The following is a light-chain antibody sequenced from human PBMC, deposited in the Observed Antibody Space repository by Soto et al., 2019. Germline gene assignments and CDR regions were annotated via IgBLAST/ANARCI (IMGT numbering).Light chain of an antibody. CDR2: DAS. Sequence: EIVMTQSPATLSVSPGERATLSCRASQSVSSYLAWYQQKPGQAPRLLIYDASNRATGIPARFSGSGSGTDFTLTISSLEPEDFAVYYCQQRSSWLTFGGGTKWIS. V-gene: IGKV3-11*01. CDR3: QQRSSWLT. CDR1: QSVSSY. J-gene: IGKJ4*01.